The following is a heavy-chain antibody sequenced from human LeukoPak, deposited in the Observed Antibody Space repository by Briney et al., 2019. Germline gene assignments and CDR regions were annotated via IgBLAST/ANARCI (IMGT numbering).Heavy chain of an antibody. Sequence: ASVKVSCKASGYSFSSYGISWLRQAPGQGLEWMGWISGYNGHTNYAESLQGRVTMTTGTSTDTAYMELRSLTSDDTAVYYCARDSSLAAWGQGTLVIVSS. V-gene: IGHV1-18*01. CDR3: ARDSSLAA. CDR1: GYSFSSYG. D-gene: IGHD6-25*01. CDR2: ISGYNGHT. J-gene: IGHJ4*02.